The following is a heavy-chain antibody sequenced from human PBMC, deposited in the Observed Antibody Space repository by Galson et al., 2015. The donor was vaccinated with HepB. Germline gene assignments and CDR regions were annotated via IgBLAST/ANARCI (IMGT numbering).Heavy chain of an antibody. CDR1: GFTFSSYW. J-gene: IGHJ4*02. Sequence: SLRLSCAASGFTFSSYWMHWVRQAPGKGLVWVSRINSDGSSTSYADSVKGRFTISRDNAKNTLYLQMNSLRAEDTAVYYCARYDSSGSKPPFDYWGQGTLVTVSS. CDR2: INSDGSST. D-gene: IGHD3-22*01. V-gene: IGHV3-74*01. CDR3: ARYDSSGSKPPFDY.